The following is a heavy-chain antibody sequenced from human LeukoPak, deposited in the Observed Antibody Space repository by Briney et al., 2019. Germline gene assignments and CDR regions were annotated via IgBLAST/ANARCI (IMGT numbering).Heavy chain of an antibody. D-gene: IGHD3-10*01. CDR2: ISSSSSYI. Sequence: GGSLRLSCASSGFTFSSYSMSWLRQAPGKGLEWVSSISSSSSYIYYADSVKGRFTISRDNAKNSLYLQMNSLRAEDTAVYYCARAGGSYGSGSYFKGWGQGTLVTVSS. V-gene: IGHV3-21*01. J-gene: IGHJ4*02. CDR3: ARAGGSYGSGSYFKG. CDR1: GFTFSSYS.